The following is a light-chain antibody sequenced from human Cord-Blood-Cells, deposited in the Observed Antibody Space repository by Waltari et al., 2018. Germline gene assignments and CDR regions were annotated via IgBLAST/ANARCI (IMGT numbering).Light chain of an antibody. CDR1: QSVSSN. J-gene: IGKJ3*01. CDR2: GAS. CDR3: QQYNNPIT. Sequence: EIVMTQSPATPSVPPGERATLSCRASQSVSSNLAWYQQKPGQAPRLLIYGASTRATGIPARFSGSGSGTELTLTISSLQSEDVAVYYCQQYNNPITFGPGTKVDIK. V-gene: IGKV3-15*01.